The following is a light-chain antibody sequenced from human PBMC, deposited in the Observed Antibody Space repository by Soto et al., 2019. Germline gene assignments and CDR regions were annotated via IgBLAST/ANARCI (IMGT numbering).Light chain of an antibody. Sequence: DIQMNQSPSTLSASVGDRVTITCRASQSISSWLAWYQQKPGEAPKLLIYDASSLESGVPSRVSGSGSGTEFTLTISSLQPDDFATYYCQQYTSYPDTFGQGTKLEIK. CDR2: DAS. CDR3: QQYTSYPDT. J-gene: IGKJ2*01. V-gene: IGKV1-5*01. CDR1: QSISSW.